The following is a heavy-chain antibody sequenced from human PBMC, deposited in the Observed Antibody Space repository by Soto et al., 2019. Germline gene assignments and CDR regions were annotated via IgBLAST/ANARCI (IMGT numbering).Heavy chain of an antibody. J-gene: IGHJ6*02. D-gene: IGHD6-13*01. CDR1: GNTFTGYW. CDR2: INPSDSYT. V-gene: IGHV5-10-1*01. Sequence: PGESLKISFRDSGNTFTGYWISWVRQMPGSGLPWMRRINPSDSYTDYSPSFQGKGTISADKSLSTAYIQWCSLKATDTAMYYCARRPAIAAAEGMDVWGQRHTVTVSS. CDR3: ARRPAIAAAEGMDV.